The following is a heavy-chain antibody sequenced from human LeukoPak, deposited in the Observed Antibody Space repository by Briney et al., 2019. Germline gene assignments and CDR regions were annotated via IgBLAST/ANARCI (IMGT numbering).Heavy chain of an antibody. D-gene: IGHD2-15*01. CDR3: AKASGGAYSPPDS. J-gene: IGHJ4*02. V-gene: IGHV3-33*06. CDR2: IWYDGSDK. Sequence: PGGSLRLSCAASGFTFSPYGMHWVRQAPGKGLEWVAVIWYDGSDKYYADSVKGRFTISRDNSKDTLYLQMNSLRGADTAVYYCAKASGGAYSPPDSWGQGTLVTVSS. CDR1: GFTFSPYG.